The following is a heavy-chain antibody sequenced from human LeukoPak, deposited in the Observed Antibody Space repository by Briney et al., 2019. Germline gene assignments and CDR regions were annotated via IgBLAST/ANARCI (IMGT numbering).Heavy chain of an antibody. J-gene: IGHJ3*02. D-gene: IGHD5-18*01. Sequence: PGGSLRLSCAASGFTFSSYSMNWVRQAPGKGLEWVSSISSSSSYIYYADSVKGRFTISRDNAKNSLYLQMNSLRAEDTAVYYCARVGGYSYAFDAFDIWGQGTMVTVSS. CDR2: ISSSSSYI. V-gene: IGHV3-21*01. CDR3: ARVGGYSYAFDAFDI. CDR1: GFTFSSYS.